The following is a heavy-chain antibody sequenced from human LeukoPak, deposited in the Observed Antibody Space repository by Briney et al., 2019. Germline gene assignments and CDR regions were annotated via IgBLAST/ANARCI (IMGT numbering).Heavy chain of an antibody. CDR3: ARALRETPGY. J-gene: IGHJ4*01. CDR2: INPNSGGT. V-gene: IGHV1-2*02. Sequence: ASVKVSCKASGYTFTGYYIHWVRQAPGQGPEWMGWINPNSGGTNYAQKFQGRVTMTRDTSIRTAYMELSRLRYDDTAVYYCARALRETPGYCGHGTLVSVSS. D-gene: IGHD3-10*01. CDR1: GYTFTGYY.